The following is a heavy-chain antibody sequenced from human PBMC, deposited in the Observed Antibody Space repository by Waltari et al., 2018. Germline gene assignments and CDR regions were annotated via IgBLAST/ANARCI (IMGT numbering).Heavy chain of an antibody. D-gene: IGHD1-26*01. CDR1: GGSFSGYY. CDR2: INHSGST. Sequence: QVQLQQWGAGLLKPSETLSLTCAVYGGSFSGYYWSWIRQPPGQGLEWIGEINHSGSTNYNPSLKSRVTISVDTSKNQFSLKLSSVTAADTAVYYCARGGVYSGSYYASYYFDYWGQGTLVTVSS. CDR3: ARGGVYSGSYYASYYFDY. J-gene: IGHJ4*02. V-gene: IGHV4-34*01.